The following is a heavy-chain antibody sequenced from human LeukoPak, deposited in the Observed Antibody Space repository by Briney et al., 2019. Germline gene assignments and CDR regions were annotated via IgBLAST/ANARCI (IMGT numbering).Heavy chain of an antibody. J-gene: IGHJ5*02. D-gene: IGHD3-10*01. V-gene: IGHV3-74*01. CDR1: GFTFSSYW. Sequence: GGSLRLSCAASGFTFSSYWMHWVRQVPGKGLVWVSRINSDGSSTRDADSVKGRFTISRDNAKNTLYLQMNSLRAEDTAVYYCARAGYGSGSWPRGWFDPWGQGTLVTVSS. CDR3: ARAGYGSGSWPRGWFDP. CDR2: INSDGSST.